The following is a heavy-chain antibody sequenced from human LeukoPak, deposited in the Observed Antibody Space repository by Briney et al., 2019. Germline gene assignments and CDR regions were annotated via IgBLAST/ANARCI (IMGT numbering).Heavy chain of an antibody. CDR3: ARFGYVAAVDV. D-gene: IGHD2-15*01. CDR2: INPAGSET. CDR1: GFSFRAYW. Sequence: PGGSLRLSCAASGFSFRAYWMTWGRQGPGTGLEWVANINPAGSETYYVDPVKGRFSISRDNAKNLVYLQMNSLRAEDTAVYHCARFGYVAAVDVWGQGTPVTVSS. J-gene: IGHJ4*02. V-gene: IGHV3-7*01.